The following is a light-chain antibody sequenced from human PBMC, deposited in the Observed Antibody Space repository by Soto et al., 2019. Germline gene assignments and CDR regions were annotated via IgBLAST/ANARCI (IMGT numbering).Light chain of an antibody. CDR3: QQYDNLFT. J-gene: IGKJ3*01. Sequence: DIQMTQSPSSLSASVGDRVTITCQASQDISTYLNWYQHKSGKAPKLLIYDASNLGTGVPSRFSGSGSGTDFTFTISSLQPEDIATYYCQQYDNLFTFGPGTKVDIK. CDR1: QDISTY. CDR2: DAS. V-gene: IGKV1-33*01.